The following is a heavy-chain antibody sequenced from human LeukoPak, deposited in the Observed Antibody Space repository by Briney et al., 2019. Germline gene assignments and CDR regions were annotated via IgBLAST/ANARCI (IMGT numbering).Heavy chain of an antibody. D-gene: IGHD3-3*01. CDR3: AKDSLYDFWSGYYTGIESGYYYGMDV. J-gene: IGHJ6*02. CDR1: GFTFDEYA. CDR2: ISGDGGST. Sequence: GGSLRLSCAASGFTFDEYAMHWVRQAPGKGLEWVSLISGDGGSTYYADSVKGRFTISRDNSKNSLYLQMNSLRTEDTALYYCAKDSLYDFWSGYYTGIESGYYYGMDVWGQGTTVTVSS. V-gene: IGHV3-43*02.